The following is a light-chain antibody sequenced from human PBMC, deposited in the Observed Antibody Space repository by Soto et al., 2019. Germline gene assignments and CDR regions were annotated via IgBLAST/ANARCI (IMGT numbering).Light chain of an antibody. CDR3: QQYYSYPWT. CDR2: AAS. J-gene: IGKJ1*01. CDR1: QGIRND. Sequence: AIQMTQSPSSLSASVGDRLTITCRASQGIRNDLGWYQQKPGKAPKLLIYAASSLQSGVPSRFSGSGSGTDFTLTISSLQPEDVATYYCQQYYSYPWTFGQGTKVDI. V-gene: IGKV1-6*01.